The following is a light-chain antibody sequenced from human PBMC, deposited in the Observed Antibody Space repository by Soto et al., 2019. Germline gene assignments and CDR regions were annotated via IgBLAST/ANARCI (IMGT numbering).Light chain of an antibody. Sequence: QSALTQPPSASGSPGQSVAISCTGTSSDVGGYNYVSWYQQHPGKAPKLMIYEVNKRPSGVPDRFSGSKSGNTASLTVSGLQAEDEGDYYCSSYTSTSTPWVFGGGTKVTVL. CDR1: SSDVGGYNY. CDR2: EVN. CDR3: SSYTSTSTPWV. J-gene: IGLJ3*02. V-gene: IGLV2-8*01.